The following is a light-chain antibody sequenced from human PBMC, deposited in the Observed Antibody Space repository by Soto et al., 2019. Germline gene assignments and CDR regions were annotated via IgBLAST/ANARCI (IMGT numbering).Light chain of an antibody. CDR1: SSNIGNYY. J-gene: IGLJ1*01. CDR2: END. V-gene: IGLV1-51*02. Sequence: TQPPSVSAPPGQKVTMSCSERSSNIGNYYVSWHQQLPGTAPRLLIYENDKRRSGIPDRFSGSQCGTSATLGISGLQPGDEADYYCGTWESSLGIFVCGTGTKVTAL. CDR3: GTWESSLGIFV.